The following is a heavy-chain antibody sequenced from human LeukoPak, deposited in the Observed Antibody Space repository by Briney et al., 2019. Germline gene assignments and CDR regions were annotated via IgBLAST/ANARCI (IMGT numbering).Heavy chain of an antibody. CDR1: GGSISSSSYY. V-gene: IGHV4-39*07. D-gene: IGHD6-13*01. J-gene: IGHJ6*02. Sequence: SETLSLTCTVSGGSISSSSYYWGWIRQPPGKGLEWIGSIYYSGSTNYNPSLKSRVTISVDTSKNQFSLKLSSVTAADTAVYYCARDRLIAAADDYYYYGMDVWGQGTTVTVSS. CDR2: IYYSGST. CDR3: ARDRLIAAADDYYYYGMDV.